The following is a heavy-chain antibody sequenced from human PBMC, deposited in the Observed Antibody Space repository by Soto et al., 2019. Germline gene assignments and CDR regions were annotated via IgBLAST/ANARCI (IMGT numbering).Heavy chain of an antibody. CDR3: TREITGTASSYYYYYGMDV. V-gene: IGHV3-53*01. J-gene: IGHJ6*02. D-gene: IGHD1-20*01. CDR2: IYSGGST. CDR1: GFTVSSNY. Sequence: GSLRLSCAASGFTVSSNYMSWVRQAPGKGLEWVSVIYSGGSTYYADSVKGRFTISRDNSKNTLYLQMNSLRAEDTAMYYCTREITGTASSYYYYYGMDVWGQGTTVTVSS.